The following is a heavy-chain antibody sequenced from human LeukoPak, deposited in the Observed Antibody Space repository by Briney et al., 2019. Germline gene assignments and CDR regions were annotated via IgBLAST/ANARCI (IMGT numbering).Heavy chain of an antibody. CDR3: ARGANWSFDS. Sequence: PGGSLRLSCAASGFTFSDSWMNWVRQAPGKGLEWVANVKPDGSQKYYVGSVKGRFTISRDNAQNSLSLQMSSLRPDDSAVYYCARGANWSFDSWGQGTLVTVSS. J-gene: IGHJ4*02. CDR1: GFTFSDSW. V-gene: IGHV3-7*04. CDR2: VKPDGSQK. D-gene: IGHD1-1*01.